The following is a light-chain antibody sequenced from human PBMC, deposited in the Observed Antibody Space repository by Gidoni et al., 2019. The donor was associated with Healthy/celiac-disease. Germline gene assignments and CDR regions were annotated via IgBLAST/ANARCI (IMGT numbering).Light chain of an antibody. CDR3: QQSYSTTRT. J-gene: IGKJ4*01. CDR2: AAS. CDR1: QSISSY. V-gene: IGKV1-39*01. Sequence: DIQLTHSPSSLSASVGDRVTITCRASQSISSYLNWYQQKPGKAPKLLIYAASSLQSGVTSRVSGSGSGTDFTLTSSRLQQEDFATYYCQQSYSTTRTFGGGTKVEIK.